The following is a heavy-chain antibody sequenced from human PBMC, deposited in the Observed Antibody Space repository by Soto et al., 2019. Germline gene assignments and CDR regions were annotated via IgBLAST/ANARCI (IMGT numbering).Heavy chain of an antibody. V-gene: IGHV3-30*18. CDR1: GFTFSSYG. CDR3: AKGAQTKGFLEWFKGGMDV. Sequence: QVQLVESGGGVVQPGRSLRLSCAASGFTFSSYGMHWVRQAPGKGLEWVAVISYDGSNKYYADSVKGRFTISRDNSKNTLYLQRNRLRAEDTAEYYCAKGAQTKGFLEWFKGGMDVWGQGTTVTVSS. J-gene: IGHJ6*02. D-gene: IGHD3-3*01. CDR2: ISYDGSNK.